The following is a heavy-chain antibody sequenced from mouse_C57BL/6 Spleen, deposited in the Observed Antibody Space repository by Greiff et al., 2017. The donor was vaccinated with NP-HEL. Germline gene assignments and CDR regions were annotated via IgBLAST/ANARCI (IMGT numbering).Heavy chain of an antibody. V-gene: IGHV5-17*01. CDR1: GFTFSDYG. CDR2: ISSGSSTI. J-gene: IGHJ3*01. Sequence: DVMLVESGGGLVKPGGSLKLSCAASGFTFSDYGMHWVRQAPEKGLEWVAYISSGSSTIYYADTVKGRFTISRDNAKNTLFLQMTSLRSEDTAMYYCAIYGWFAYWGQGTLVTVSA. D-gene: IGHD1-1*01. CDR3: AIYGWFAY.